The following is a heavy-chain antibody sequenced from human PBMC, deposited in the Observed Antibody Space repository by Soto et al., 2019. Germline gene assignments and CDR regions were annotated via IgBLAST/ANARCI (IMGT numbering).Heavy chain of an antibody. CDR1: GGSVSSGSDF. D-gene: IGHD5-18*01. CDR2: MSYSGST. V-gene: IGHV4-61*01. Sequence: PSETLSLTCTVSGGSVSSGSDFWSWIRQPPGKGLEWIGYMSYSGSTNYNPSLISRVTISVDTSKNQFSLRLSPATAADTAVYYCARDFPDTDTSYYYAMDVWGPGTTVTVSS. J-gene: IGHJ6*02. CDR3: ARDFPDTDTSYYYAMDV.